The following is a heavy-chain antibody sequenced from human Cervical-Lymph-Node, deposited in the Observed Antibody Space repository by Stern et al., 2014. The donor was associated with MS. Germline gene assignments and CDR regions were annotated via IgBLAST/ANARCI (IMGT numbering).Heavy chain of an antibody. Sequence: EVQLVESGGGVIQPGGSLRLSCTASGFTVSRDYMTLVRQAPGKGLEWGSLITKVWSTFYSDAVKGRFTISRDDSKNTVYLHMTSLRAEDTAMYYCARDTSSPERSDWWGQGTLVTVSS. CDR2: ITKVWST. CDR1: GFTVSRDY. D-gene: IGHD1-1*01. V-gene: IGHV3-53*01. CDR3: ARDTSSPERSDW. J-gene: IGHJ4*02.